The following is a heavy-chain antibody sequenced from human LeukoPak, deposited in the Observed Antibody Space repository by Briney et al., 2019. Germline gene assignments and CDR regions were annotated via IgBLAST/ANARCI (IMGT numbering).Heavy chain of an antibody. CDR3: ARASAHCDSRGYHSGYSFYY. CDR1: GCSISSYY. CDR2: IYIGEST. J-gene: IGHJ4*02. D-gene: IGHD3-22*01. Sequence: PSETLSLTCTVSGCSISSYYWSWIRQPAGKGLEWIGRIYIGESTNYNPSLQSRVTISVDPSKNQFSLKLSSGTAADTAVYYCARASAHCDSRGYHSGYSFYYWGQGTLVTVSS. V-gene: IGHV4-4*07.